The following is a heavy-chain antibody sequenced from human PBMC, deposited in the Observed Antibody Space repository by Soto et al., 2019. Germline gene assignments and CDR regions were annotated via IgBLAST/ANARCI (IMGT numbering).Heavy chain of an antibody. CDR3: ARDLAGVDDS. CDR1: GFTFSTYW. V-gene: IGHV3-74*01. Sequence: EVQLVESGGGLVQPGGSLRLSCAASGFTFSTYWMHWVRQVPGKGLVWVSGVNPDGTTINYAASVKGRFTISRDNAKNTLHLQMNSLRDGDTAVYFCARDLAGVDDSWGQGTLVTVSS. D-gene: IGHD2-15*01. CDR2: VNPDGTTI. J-gene: IGHJ4*02.